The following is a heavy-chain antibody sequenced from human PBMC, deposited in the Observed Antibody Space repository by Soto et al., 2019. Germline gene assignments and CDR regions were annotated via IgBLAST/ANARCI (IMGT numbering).Heavy chain of an antibody. CDR2: ISYDGSNK. J-gene: IGHJ4*02. D-gene: IGHD5-18*01. CDR3: ARDPGYSYGPFDY. Sequence: GGSLRLSCAASGFTFSSYAMHWVRQAPGKGLEWVAVISYDGSNKYYADSVKGRFTISRDNSKNTLYPQMNSLRAEDTAVYYCARDPGYSYGPFDYWGQGTLVTVSS. CDR1: GFTFSSYA. V-gene: IGHV3-30-3*01.